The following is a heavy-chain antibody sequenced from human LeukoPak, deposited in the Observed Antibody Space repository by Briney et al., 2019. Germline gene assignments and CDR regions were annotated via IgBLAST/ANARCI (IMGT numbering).Heavy chain of an antibody. Sequence: PGGSLRLSXAASGFTFSSYSMNWVRQTPGKGLEWLSSISSSSSYIYYADSVKGRFTISRDNAKKSLYLQMNSLRAEDTAVYYCARDSGYGLAFDYWGQGTLVTVSS. CDR1: GFTFSSYS. D-gene: IGHD5-12*01. V-gene: IGHV3-21*01. CDR2: ISSSSSYI. CDR3: ARDSGYGLAFDY. J-gene: IGHJ4*02.